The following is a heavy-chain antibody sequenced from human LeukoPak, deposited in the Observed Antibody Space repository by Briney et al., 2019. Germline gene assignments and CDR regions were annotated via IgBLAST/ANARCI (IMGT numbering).Heavy chain of an antibody. Sequence: PGGSLRLSCAASGFSFSTYGMFWVRQAPGKGLEWAGVISYDGSNQYYADSVKGRFTISRDNSKNTLYLQMDSLRAEDTAVYYCAKGDFWNGLGEYFLYWGQGILVTVSS. D-gene: IGHD3-3*01. CDR1: GFSFSTYG. J-gene: IGHJ1*01. V-gene: IGHV3-33*05. CDR2: ISYDGSNQ. CDR3: AKGDFWNGLGEYFLY.